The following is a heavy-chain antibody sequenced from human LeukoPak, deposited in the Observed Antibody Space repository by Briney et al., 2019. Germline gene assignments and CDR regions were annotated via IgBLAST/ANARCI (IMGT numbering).Heavy chain of an antibody. V-gene: IGHV4-34*01. CDR1: GGSFSGYY. Sequence: SETLSLTCAVYGGSFSGYYWSWIRQRPGKGLEWIGEINHSGRTNYNPSLKSRVTISVETSKNQSSLKLSSVTAAGPAVYYCARAAYDVRLDYWGQGTLVTVSS. CDR2: INHSGRT. CDR3: ARAAYDVRLDY. D-gene: IGHD1-1*01. J-gene: IGHJ4*02.